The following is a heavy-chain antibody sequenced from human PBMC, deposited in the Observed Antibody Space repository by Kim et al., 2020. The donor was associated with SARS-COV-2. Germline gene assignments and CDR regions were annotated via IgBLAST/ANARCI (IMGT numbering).Heavy chain of an antibody. CDR3: ARGRSIFGVVTAPFDP. Sequence: LQSRGTISVATSKNQFSLKLSSVTAADTAVYYCARGRSIFGVVTAPFDPWGQGTLVTVSS. V-gene: IGHV4-59*09. J-gene: IGHJ5*02. D-gene: IGHD3-3*01.